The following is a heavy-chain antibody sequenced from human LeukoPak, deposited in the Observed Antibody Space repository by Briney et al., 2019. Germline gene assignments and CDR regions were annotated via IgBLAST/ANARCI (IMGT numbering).Heavy chain of an antibody. Sequence: QPGGSLRLSCAASGFTFSSYWMHWVRQPPGKWLVWVSRINNDGSSTSYADSVKGRFTISRDNARNTLYLQMNSLRAEDTAVYYCATYGSYYDSRYAFEIWGQGTTVTVSS. CDR1: GFTFSSYW. J-gene: IGHJ3*02. D-gene: IGHD1-26*01. V-gene: IGHV3-74*01. CDR3: ATYGSYYDSRYAFEI. CDR2: INNDGSST.